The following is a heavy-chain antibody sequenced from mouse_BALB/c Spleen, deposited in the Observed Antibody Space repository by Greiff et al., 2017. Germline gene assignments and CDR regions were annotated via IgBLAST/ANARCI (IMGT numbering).Heavy chain of an antibody. CDR1: GFTFSSYT. J-gene: IGHJ4*01. Sequence: EVHLVESGGGLVQPGGSLKLSCAASGFTFSSYTMSWVRQTPEKRLECVAYISNGGGSTYYPDTVKGRFTISRDNAKNTLYLQMSSLKSEDTAMYYCASGNYYAMDYWGQGTSVTVSS. V-gene: IGHV5-12-2*01. CDR3: ASGNYYAMDY. D-gene: IGHD2-1*01. CDR2: ISNGGGST.